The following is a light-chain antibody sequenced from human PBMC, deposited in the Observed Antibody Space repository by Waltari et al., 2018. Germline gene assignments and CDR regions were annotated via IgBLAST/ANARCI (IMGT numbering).Light chain of an antibody. Sequence: EIVLTQSPATLSLSPGESATLSCRASQSVSNFLAWYQQKPGQAPSLLIYDAFNRATGIPARFSGSGSGTDFTLTISSLEPEDFAVYYCQQRTNGLTFGGGTKVEIK. V-gene: IGKV3-11*01. CDR2: DAF. CDR1: QSVSNF. J-gene: IGKJ4*01. CDR3: QQRTNGLT.